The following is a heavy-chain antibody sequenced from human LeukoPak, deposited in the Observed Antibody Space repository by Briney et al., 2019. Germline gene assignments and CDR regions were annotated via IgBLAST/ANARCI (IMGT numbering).Heavy chain of an antibody. CDR1: GGTFSSYA. Sequence: ASVKVSCKASGGTFSSYAISWVRQAPGQGLEWMGGIIPIFGTANYAQKFQGRVTITADKSTSTAYMELSSLRSEDTAVYYCAREDCSSTSCYRGRSLSYWFDPWGQGTLVTVSS. CDR2: IIPIFGTA. J-gene: IGHJ5*02. CDR3: AREDCSSTSCYRGRSLSYWFDP. V-gene: IGHV1-69*06. D-gene: IGHD2-2*02.